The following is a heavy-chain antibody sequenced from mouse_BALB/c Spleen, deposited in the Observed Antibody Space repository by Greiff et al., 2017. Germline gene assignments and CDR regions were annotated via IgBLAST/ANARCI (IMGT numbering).Heavy chain of an antibody. CDR1: GFTFSSYA. V-gene: IGHV5-9-4*01. CDR2: ISSGGSYT. Sequence: EVKLVESGGGLMKPGGSLKLSCAASGFTFSSYAMSWVRQSPEKRLEWVAEISSGGSYTYYPDTVTGRFTISRDNAKNTLYLEMSSLRSEDTAMYYCARDGYYGSSYDAMDYWGQGTSVTVSS. CDR3: ARDGYYGSSYDAMDY. J-gene: IGHJ4*01. D-gene: IGHD1-1*01.